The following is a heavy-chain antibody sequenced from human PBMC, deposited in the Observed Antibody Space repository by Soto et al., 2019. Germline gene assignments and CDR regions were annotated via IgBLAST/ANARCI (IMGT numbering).Heavy chain of an antibody. D-gene: IGHD1-20*01. J-gene: IGHJ4*02. CDR3: ARHARRKYNWNPQYYFDY. Sequence: PGESLKISCKGSGYSFTSYWISWVRRMPGKGLEWMGRIDPSDSYTNYSPSFQGHVTISADKSISTAYLQWSSLKASDTAMYYCARHARRKYNWNPQYYFDYWGQGTLVTVSS. CDR1: GYSFTSYW. CDR2: IDPSDSYT. V-gene: IGHV5-10-1*01.